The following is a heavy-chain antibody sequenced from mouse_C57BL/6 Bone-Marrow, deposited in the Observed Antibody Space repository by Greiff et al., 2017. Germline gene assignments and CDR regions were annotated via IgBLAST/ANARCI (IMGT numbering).Heavy chain of an antibody. J-gene: IGHJ2*01. CDR3: ARYIRYHGNYFDY. D-gene: IGHD1-1*01. CDR2: IRNKANGYTT. V-gene: IGHV7-3*01. Sequence: EVQLVESGGGLVQPGGSLSLSCAASGFTFTDYYMSWVRQPPGKALEWLGFIRNKANGYTTEYSASVKGRFTISRDNSQSILYLQMNALRAEDSATYYWARYIRYHGNYFDYWGQGTTLTVSS. CDR1: GFTFTDYY.